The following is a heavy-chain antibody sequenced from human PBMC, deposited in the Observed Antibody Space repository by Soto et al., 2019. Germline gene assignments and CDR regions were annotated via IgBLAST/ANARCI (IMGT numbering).Heavy chain of an antibody. CDR2: IYYSGST. CDR1: GGSISSGGYY. Sequence: TSETLSLTCTVSGGSISSGGYYWSWIRQHPGKGLEWIGYIYYSGSTYYNPSLKSRVTISVDTSKNQFSLKLSSVTAADTAVYYCARTGYYDSSGYLFDPWGQGTLVTVSS. V-gene: IGHV4-31*02. J-gene: IGHJ5*02. CDR3: ARTGYYDSSGYLFDP. D-gene: IGHD3-22*01.